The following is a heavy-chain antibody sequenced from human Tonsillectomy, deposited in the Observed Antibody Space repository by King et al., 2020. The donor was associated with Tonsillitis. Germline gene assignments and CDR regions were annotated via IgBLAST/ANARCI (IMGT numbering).Heavy chain of an antibody. CDR3: AKDVTVAGSDAFDI. CDR1: GFTFSSYT. J-gene: IGHJ3*02. Sequence: VQLVESGGGLVQPGGSLRLSCAASGFTFSSYTMNWVRQAPGKGLEWVSTISGRGGSTYYADSVEGRFTISRDNSKNTLFLQMNSLRAEDTAVYYCAKDVTVAGSDAFDIWGQGTMVTVSS. D-gene: IGHD6-19*01. CDR2: ISGRGGST. V-gene: IGHV3-23*04.